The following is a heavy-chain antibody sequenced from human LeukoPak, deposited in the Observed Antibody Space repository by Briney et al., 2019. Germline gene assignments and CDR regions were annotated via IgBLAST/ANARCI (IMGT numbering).Heavy chain of an antibody. CDR3: ARGRRVSGVVITDY. Sequence: ASVKVSCKASGYTFTGYYMHWVRQAPGQGLECMGWINPNSGGTNYAQKFQGRVTMTRDTSISTAYMELSRLRSDDTAVYYCARGRRVSGVVITDYWGQGTLVTVSS. V-gene: IGHV1-2*02. CDR1: GYTFTGYY. J-gene: IGHJ4*02. D-gene: IGHD3-3*01. CDR2: INPNSGGT.